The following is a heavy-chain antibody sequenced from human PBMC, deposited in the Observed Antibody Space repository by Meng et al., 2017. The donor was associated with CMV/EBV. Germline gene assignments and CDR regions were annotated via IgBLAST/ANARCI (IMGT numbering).Heavy chain of an antibody. CDR2: ISYDGSNK. CDR1: GFTFSSYA. Sequence: LSLTGAASGFTFSSYAMHWVRQAPGKGLEWVAVISYDGSNKYYADSVKGRFTISRDNSKNTLYLQMNSLRAEDTAVYYCARVLQVVVAATKGGMDGWGQGTTVTVSS. J-gene: IGHJ6*02. CDR3: ARVLQVVVAATKGGMDG. D-gene: IGHD2-15*01. V-gene: IGHV3-30*04.